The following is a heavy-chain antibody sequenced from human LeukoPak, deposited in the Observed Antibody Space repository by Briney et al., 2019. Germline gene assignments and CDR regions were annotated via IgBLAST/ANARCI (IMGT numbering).Heavy chain of an antibody. CDR3: TRGAGWLIDY. J-gene: IGHJ4*02. Sequence: SETLSLTCAVSGGSISSSNWWSWVRQPPGKGLEWIGYFHNSGTSTYNPSLKSRVTISADTSKNQFSLKLNSLTTADTAVYYCTRGAGWLIDYWGQGILVTVSS. CDR1: GGSISSSNW. CDR2: FHNSGTS. D-gene: IGHD3-16*01. V-gene: IGHV4-4*02.